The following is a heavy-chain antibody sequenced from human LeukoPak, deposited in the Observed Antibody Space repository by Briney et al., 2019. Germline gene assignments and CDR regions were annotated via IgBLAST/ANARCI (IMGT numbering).Heavy chain of an antibody. CDR2: ISSSGSTI. CDR1: GFTFSSYE. V-gene: IGHV3-48*03. J-gene: IGHJ4*02. Sequence: PGGSLRLSCAATGFTFSSYEMNWVRQAPGKGLEWVSYISSSGSTIYYADSVKGRFTISRDNAKNSLYLQMNSLRAEDTAVYYCARGVVAVLYYWGQGTLVTVSS. CDR3: ARGVVAVLYY. D-gene: IGHD3-22*01.